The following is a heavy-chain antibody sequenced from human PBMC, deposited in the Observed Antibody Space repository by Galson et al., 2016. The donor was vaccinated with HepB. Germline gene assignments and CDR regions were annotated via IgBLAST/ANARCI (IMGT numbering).Heavy chain of an antibody. CDR2: LSYDGNDR. V-gene: IGHV3-30*18. D-gene: IGHD1-26*01. CDR3: AKDGGSSSTYPFDH. J-gene: IGHJ4*02. CDR1: GFAFNTFG. Sequence: SLRLSCAASGFAFNTFGMHWVRQAPGKGLEWVAGLSYDGNDRYYSDSVKGRFTTSRDNSKNILSLDMSGLRPEDAAVYYCAKDGGSSSTYPFDHWGLGTLVVVSS.